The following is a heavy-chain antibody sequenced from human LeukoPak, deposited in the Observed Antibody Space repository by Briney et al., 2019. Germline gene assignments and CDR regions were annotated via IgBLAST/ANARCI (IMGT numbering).Heavy chain of an antibody. V-gene: IGHV1-2*04. CDR2: INPNSGGT. CDR3: ARGITGTTFPDY. CDR1: GYTFTGYY. Sequence: ASVKVSCKASGYTFTGYYMHWVRQAPGQGLEWMGWINPNSGGTNYAQKFQGWVTMTRDTSISTAYMELSKLRSDDTAVYYCARGITGTTFPDYWGQGTLVTVSS. J-gene: IGHJ4*02. D-gene: IGHD1-20*01.